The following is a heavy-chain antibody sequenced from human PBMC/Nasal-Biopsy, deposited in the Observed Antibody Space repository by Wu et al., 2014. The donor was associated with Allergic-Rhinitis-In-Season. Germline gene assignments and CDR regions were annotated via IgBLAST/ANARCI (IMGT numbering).Heavy chain of an antibody. CDR1: GFSLNTRGMR. CDR2: IYWDDDK. V-gene: IGHV2-5*08. Sequence: ALVKPTQTLTLTCTFSGFSLNTRGMRMSWIRQPHGKALEWLALIYWDDDKRYSPSLKSRLTVTKDSSKDQVVLKMTNMDPVDTATYFCAHFRTAGGTIFDSWGQGILVTVSS. J-gene: IGHJ4*02. CDR3: AHFRTAGGTIFDS. D-gene: IGHD1-1*01.